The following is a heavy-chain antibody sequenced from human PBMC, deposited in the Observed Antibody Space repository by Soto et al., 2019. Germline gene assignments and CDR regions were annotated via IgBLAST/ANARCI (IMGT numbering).Heavy chain of an antibody. CDR3: AKGLGYYFEY. D-gene: IGHD3-22*01. Sequence: EVQLLESGGGLVQPGGSLSLSCAASGFTLSNNVMRWVRQAPGKGLEWVSTISSSGSTYYAESVKGRFTISRDTSRNTLFLQMNSLRAEDTAVYYCAKGLGYYFEYWGQGTLVTVSS. V-gene: IGHV3-23*01. J-gene: IGHJ4*02. CDR1: GFTLSNNV. CDR2: ISSSGST.